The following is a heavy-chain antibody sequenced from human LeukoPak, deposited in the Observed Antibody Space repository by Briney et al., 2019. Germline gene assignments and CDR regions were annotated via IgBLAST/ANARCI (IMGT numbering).Heavy chain of an antibody. CDR1: GFTFSSYS. D-gene: IGHD1-7*01. V-gene: IGHV3-48*01. CDR2: ISSSSSTI. J-gene: IGHJ4*02. CDR3: ARDKIRELVNTPEYFDY. Sequence: GGSLRLSCAASGFTFSSYSMNWVRQAPGKGLEWVSYISSSSSTIYYADSVKGRFTISRDNAKNSLYLQMNSLRAEDTAVYYCARDKIRELVNTPEYFDYWGQGTLVTVSS.